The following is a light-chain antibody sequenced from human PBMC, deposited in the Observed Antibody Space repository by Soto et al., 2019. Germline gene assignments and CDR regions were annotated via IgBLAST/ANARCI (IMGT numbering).Light chain of an antibody. CDR1: QSVDSY. V-gene: IGKV3-15*01. Sequence: EIVLTQSPASLSLSPGERATLSCMASQSVDSYLVWYQQKPGQPPRLLIYGISTRATGIPARFSGSGSGTEFSLTISSLQSEDFAVYYCQQYSKWPITFGQGTRLEIK. CDR3: QQYSKWPIT. CDR2: GIS. J-gene: IGKJ5*01.